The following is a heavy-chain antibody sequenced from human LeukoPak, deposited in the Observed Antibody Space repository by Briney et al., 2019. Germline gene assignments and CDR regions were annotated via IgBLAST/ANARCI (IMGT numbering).Heavy chain of an antibody. CDR3: ARDGTRGRYYYDSTGYDYYFDY. CDR2: ISPYNGNT. CDR1: GYTFTSYG. V-gene: IGHV1-18*01. J-gene: IGHJ4*02. Sequence: ASVKVSCKASGYTFTSYGISWVRQAPGQGLEWMGWISPYNGNTNYAQKLQGRVTMTTDTSTSTAYMELRSLRSDDTAVYYCARDGTRGRYYYDSTGYDYYFDYWGQGTLVTVSS. D-gene: IGHD3-22*01.